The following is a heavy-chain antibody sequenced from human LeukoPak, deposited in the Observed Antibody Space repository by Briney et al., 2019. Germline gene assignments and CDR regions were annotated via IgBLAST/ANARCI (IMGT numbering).Heavy chain of an antibody. D-gene: IGHD4-17*01. Sequence: SETLSLTCTVSGGSISSHFWSWIRQPPGKGLEWIAYIYYSGSTDYNPSPKSRVTISVDTSKNQFSLKLSSVTAADTAVYYCARQTMTTADAFDIWGQGTVVTVSS. CDR2: IYYSGST. CDR3: ARQTMTTADAFDI. J-gene: IGHJ3*02. CDR1: GGSISSHF. V-gene: IGHV4-59*08.